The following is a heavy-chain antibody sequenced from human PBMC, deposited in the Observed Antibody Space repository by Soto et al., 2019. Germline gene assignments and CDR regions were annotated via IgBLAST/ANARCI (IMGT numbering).Heavy chain of an antibody. J-gene: IGHJ3*01. CDR2: IHGSATTM. CDR1: GLTFSRYE. V-gene: IGHV3-48*03. CDR3: ATRSGGGGAFDF. Sequence: EVKLMESGGGLVQPGGSLRLSCAASGLTFSRYEMNWVRRAPGKGLEWIAYIHGSATTMFYADSVKGRFTISRDNAKNSLYLQRNSLSAEHTSVYYCATRSGGGGAFDFWGQGTMVTVSS. D-gene: IGHD3-10*01.